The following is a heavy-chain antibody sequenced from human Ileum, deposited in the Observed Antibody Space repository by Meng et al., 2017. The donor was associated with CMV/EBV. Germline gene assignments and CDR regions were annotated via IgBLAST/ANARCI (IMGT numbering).Heavy chain of an antibody. D-gene: IGHD5-18*01. CDR1: GGSISSRSHY. J-gene: IGHJ4*02. CDR2: IYTSGNT. V-gene: IGHV4-61*02. Sequence: SGGSISSRSHYWSWIRQPAGKGLEWIGRIYTSGNTNYNPSLKSRVTMSVDPSNNQFSLKLSSVTAADTALYYCARGPSEYTYGFYFESWGQGTLVTVSS. CDR3: ARGPSEYTYGFYFES.